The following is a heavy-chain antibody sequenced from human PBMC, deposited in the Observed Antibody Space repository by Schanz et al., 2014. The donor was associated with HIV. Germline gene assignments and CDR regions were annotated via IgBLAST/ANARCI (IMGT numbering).Heavy chain of an antibody. CDR2: IYYSGST. V-gene: IGHV4-34*11. J-gene: IGHJ3*01. D-gene: IGHD2-21*01. CDR3: AGRGVILNAVDV. CDR1: GESFSGYY. Sequence: QVLLHQWGAGLLKPSETLSLTCAVYGESFSGYYWNWIRQPPGKGLEWIGYIYYSGSTSYNPSLKSRVTISVDTSKDQFSLKLSSVTAADTAVYYCAGRGVILNAVDVWGQGTMVTVSS.